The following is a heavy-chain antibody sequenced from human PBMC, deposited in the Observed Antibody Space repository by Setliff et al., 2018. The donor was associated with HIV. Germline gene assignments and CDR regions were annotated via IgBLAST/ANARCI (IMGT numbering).Heavy chain of an antibody. Sequence: GESLKISCAASGFSFSSYWMSWVRQAPGKGLEWVANIKQDGSEKYYVVSVRGRFTISRDNAKNSLYLQMNSLRAEDTAVYYCARDATRGGDMDVWAKGTTVTVSS. D-gene: IGHD2-15*01. J-gene: IGHJ6*03. V-gene: IGHV3-7*01. CDR3: ARDATRGGDMDV. CDR1: GFSFSSYW. CDR2: IKQDGSEK.